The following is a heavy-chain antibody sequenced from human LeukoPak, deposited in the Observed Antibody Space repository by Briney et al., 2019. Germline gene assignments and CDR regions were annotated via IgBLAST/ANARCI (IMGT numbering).Heavy chain of an antibody. CDR3: ARPFYSSGWYGAFDI. Sequence: IPSETLSLTCSVSGGSISTSSQYWVWIRQTPGKELEWIGSLYYAGSTYNNPSLESRVTISIDTSKNQFSLRLTSVTAADTAVYFCARPFYSSGWYGAFDIWGPGTMVTVSS. J-gene: IGHJ3*02. CDR2: LYYAGST. CDR1: GGSISTSSQY. D-gene: IGHD6-19*01. V-gene: IGHV4-39*01.